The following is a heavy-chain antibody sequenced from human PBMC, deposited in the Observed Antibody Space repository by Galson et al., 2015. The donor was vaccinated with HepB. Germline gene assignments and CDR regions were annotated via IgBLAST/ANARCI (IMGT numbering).Heavy chain of an antibody. CDR3: AKRVIGDWGSATGAFDI. D-gene: IGHD7-27*01. CDR2: ISWNSGSI. Sequence: SLRLSCAASGFTFDDYAMHWVRQAPGKGLEWVSGISWNSGSIGYADPVKGRFTISRDNAKNSLYLQMNSLRAEDTALYYCAKRVIGDWGSATGAFDIWGQGTMVTVSS. V-gene: IGHV3-9*01. CDR1: GFTFDDYA. J-gene: IGHJ3*02.